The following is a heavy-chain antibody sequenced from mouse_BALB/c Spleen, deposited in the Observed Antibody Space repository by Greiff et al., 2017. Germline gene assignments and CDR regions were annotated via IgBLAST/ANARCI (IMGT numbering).Heavy chain of an antibody. J-gene: IGHJ3*01. CDR3: ALSTMITTLFAY. V-gene: IGHV1S56*01. D-gene: IGHD2-4*01. CDR2: IYPGNVNT. CDR1: GYTFTSYY. Sequence: VQLQESGPELVKPGASVRISCKASGYTFTSYYIHWVKQRPGQGLEWIGWIYPGNVNTKYNEKFKGKATLTADKSSSTAYMQLSSLTSEDSAVYFCALSTMITTLFAYWGQGTLVTVSA.